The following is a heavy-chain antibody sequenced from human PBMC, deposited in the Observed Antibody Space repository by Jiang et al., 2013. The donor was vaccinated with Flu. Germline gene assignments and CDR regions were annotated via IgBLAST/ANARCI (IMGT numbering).Heavy chain of an antibody. J-gene: IGHJ6*04. CDR1: GFTFSSFA. D-gene: IGHD3-3*01. V-gene: IGHV3-64D*09. Sequence: VQLLESGGGLVQPGGSLRLSCSASGFTFSSFAMHWVRQAPGKGLEHVSAIGSDGLSTYYADSVKGRFTISRDSSKNTLYLHMSSLRDEDTAVYFCVKNPGRYYYYYYGVDVWGKGTTVTVSS. CDR3: VKNPGRYYYYYYGVDV. CDR2: IGSDGLST.